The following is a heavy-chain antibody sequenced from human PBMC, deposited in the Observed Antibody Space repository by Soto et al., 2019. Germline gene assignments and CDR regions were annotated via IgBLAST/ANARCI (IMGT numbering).Heavy chain of an antibody. D-gene: IGHD2-2*03. CDR2: INPNSGGT. V-gene: IGHV1-2*04. Sequence: ASVKVSCKASGYTFTGYYMHWVRQAPGQGLEWMGWINPNSGGTSYAQKFQGWVTVTRDTSISTAYMELTRLRSDDTAVYFCTRAGYCSGARCYVRDDGFDIWGQGTMVTVSS. J-gene: IGHJ3*02. CDR1: GYTFTGYY. CDR3: TRAGYCSGARCYVRDDGFDI.